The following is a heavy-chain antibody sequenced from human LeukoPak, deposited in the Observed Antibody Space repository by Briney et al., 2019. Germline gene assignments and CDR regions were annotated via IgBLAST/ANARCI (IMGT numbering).Heavy chain of an antibody. V-gene: IGHV3-23*01. CDR3: ARDPNGGCIGAFDM. Sequence: PGGSLRLSCTRSGFTFGNYAVVWVLQAPGKGPEWVSAVRGVGDSAWYADSVKGRFTVSRDNSKETLLLQMISLRAEAAAVYYCARDPNGGCIGAFDMWGPGTMVTVSS. J-gene: IGHJ3*02. D-gene: IGHD4-23*01. CDR2: VRGVGDSA. CDR1: GFTFGNYA.